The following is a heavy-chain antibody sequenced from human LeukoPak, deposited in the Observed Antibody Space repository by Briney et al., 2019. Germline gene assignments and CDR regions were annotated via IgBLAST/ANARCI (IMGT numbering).Heavy chain of an antibody. Sequence: SQTLSLTCTVSGGSISSGGYYWSWIRQPPGKGLEWIGYIYHSGSTYYNPSLKSRVTISVDRSKNQFSLKLSSVTAADTAVYYCAREREWFGEFDYWGQGTLVTVSS. CDR3: AREREWFGEFDY. D-gene: IGHD3-10*01. J-gene: IGHJ4*02. V-gene: IGHV4-30-2*01. CDR2: IYHSGST. CDR1: GGSISSGGYY.